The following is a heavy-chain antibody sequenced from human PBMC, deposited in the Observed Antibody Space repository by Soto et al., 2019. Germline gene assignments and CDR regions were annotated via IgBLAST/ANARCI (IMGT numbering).Heavy chain of an antibody. J-gene: IGHJ5*02. CDR2: ISAYNGNT. CDR1: GYTFTSYG. CDR3: ARDLGYYDSPCYYLEPWFDT. Sequence: WASVKVSCKASGYTFTSYGISWVRQAPGQGLEWMGWISAYNGNTNYAQKLQGRVTMTTDTSTSTAYMELRSLRSDDTAVYYCARDLGYYDSPCYYLEPWFDTWGQGTLVNVS. D-gene: IGHD3-22*01. V-gene: IGHV1-18*04.